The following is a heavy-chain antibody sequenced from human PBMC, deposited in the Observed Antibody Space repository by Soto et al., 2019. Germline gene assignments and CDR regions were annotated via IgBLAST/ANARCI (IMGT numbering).Heavy chain of an antibody. CDR2: ISYDGSNK. CDR3: ARGGPRIVATQDLDY. V-gene: IGHV3-30-3*01. D-gene: IGHD5-12*01. Sequence: GGSLRLSCAASGFTFSSYAMHWVRQAPGKGLEWVAVISYDGSNKYYADSVKGRFTISRDNSKNTLYLQMNSLRAEDTAVYYCARGGPRIVATQDLDYWGQGTLVTVSS. J-gene: IGHJ4*02. CDR1: GFTFSSYA.